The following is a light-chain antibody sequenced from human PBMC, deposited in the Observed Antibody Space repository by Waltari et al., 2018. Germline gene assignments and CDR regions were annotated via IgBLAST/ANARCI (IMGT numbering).Light chain of an antibody. J-gene: IGLJ3*02. CDR3: SGYTYSSPFAWA. Sequence: QSALTQPASVSGSPGQSITLSCTGTSSDIGASYFVSWYQQHPGKAPKLIIFEVNKRPSAVSDCFPCSKSSNTATFTISRLQTGDEADYFCSGYTYSSPFAWAFGGGTKVTVL. CDR2: EVN. V-gene: IGLV2-14*01. CDR1: SSDIGASYF.